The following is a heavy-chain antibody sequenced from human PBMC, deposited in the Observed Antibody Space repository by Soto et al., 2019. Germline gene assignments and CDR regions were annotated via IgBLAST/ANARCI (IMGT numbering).Heavy chain of an antibody. V-gene: IGHV3-30*18. CDR1: GFTFSSYG. Sequence: GGSLRLSCAASGFTFSSYGMHWVRQAPGKGLEWVAVISYDGSNKYYADSVKGRFTISRDNSKNTLYPQMNSLRAEDTAVYYCAKDRGSSTSCADYWGQGTLVTVSS. J-gene: IGHJ4*02. CDR3: AKDRGSSTSCADY. CDR2: ISYDGSNK. D-gene: IGHD2-2*01.